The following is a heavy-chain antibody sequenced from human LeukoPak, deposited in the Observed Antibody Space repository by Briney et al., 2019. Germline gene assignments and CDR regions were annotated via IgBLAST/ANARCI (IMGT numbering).Heavy chain of an antibody. D-gene: IGHD6-13*01. CDR1: GFTFSDYY. J-gene: IGHJ4*02. CDR2: ISSSGSTI. CDR3: ARDRYSSSWPLFDY. Sequence: PGGSLRLSCAASGFTFSDYYMSWIRQAPGKGLEWVSYISSSGSTIYYADSVKGRFTISRDNAKNSLYLQMNSLRAEDTAVYYCARDRYSSSWPLFDYWGQGTLVTVSS. V-gene: IGHV3-11*04.